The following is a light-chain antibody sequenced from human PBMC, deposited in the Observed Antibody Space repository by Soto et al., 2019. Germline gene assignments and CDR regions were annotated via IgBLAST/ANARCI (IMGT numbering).Light chain of an antibody. CDR2: EVN. CDR1: SSGIGTFNL. V-gene: IGLV2-23*02. CDR3: YSFAGFNTQ. Sequence: QSALTQPASVSGSPGQSIAISCTGNSSGIGTFNLVSWYQQHPDKAPKLIIYEVNKRPSGISSRFSGSKSGNTASLTISGLQAEDEADYYCYSFAGFNTQFGGGTKLTVL. J-gene: IGLJ2*01.